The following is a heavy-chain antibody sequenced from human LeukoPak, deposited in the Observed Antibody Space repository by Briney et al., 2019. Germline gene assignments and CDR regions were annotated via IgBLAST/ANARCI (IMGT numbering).Heavy chain of an antibody. J-gene: IGHJ4*02. CDR1: GGFISSYY. D-gene: IGHD4-17*01. Sequence: ETLSLTCTVSGGFISSYYWSWIRQPPEKGLEWIGYMSYRGSTDYNPSLKSRVTISLDTSKNQFALKLSSVTDADTAVYYCARHWYGAYRENCEYWAQGPVVTVS. CDR2: MSYRGST. CDR3: ARHWYGAYRENCEY. V-gene: IGHV4-59*08.